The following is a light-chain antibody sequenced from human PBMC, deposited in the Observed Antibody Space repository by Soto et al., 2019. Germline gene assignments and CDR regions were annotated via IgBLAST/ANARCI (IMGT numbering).Light chain of an antibody. CDR3: SPYTSRSTLGV. CDR2: DVS. J-gene: IGLJ2*01. Sequence: QSALTQPASVSGSPGQSITISCTGTNSDIGGYNYVSWYQQHPGKAPKLMIYDVSNRPSGVSYRFSGSKSGNTASLTISGLQALDEADYYCSPYTSRSTLGVFGGGTKLTVL. CDR1: NSDIGGYNY. V-gene: IGLV2-14*03.